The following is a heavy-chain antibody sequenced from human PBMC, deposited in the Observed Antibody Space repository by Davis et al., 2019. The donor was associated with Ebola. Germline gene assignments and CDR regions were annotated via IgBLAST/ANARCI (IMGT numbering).Heavy chain of an antibody. J-gene: IGHJ3*02. CDR1: GGSVSSGSYY. Sequence: MPSETLSLTCTVSGGSVSSGSYYWSWIRQPPEKGLEWVGYIYYSGSTNCNPSLKSRVTISVDTSKNQFSLKLSSVTAADTAVYYCASLITIFGVVMDAFDIWGQGTMVTVSS. CDR2: IYYSGST. CDR3: ASLITIFGVVMDAFDI. D-gene: IGHD3-3*01. V-gene: IGHV4-61*01.